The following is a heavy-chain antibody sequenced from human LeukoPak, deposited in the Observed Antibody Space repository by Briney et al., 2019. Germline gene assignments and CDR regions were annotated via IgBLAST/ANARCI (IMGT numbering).Heavy chain of an antibody. Sequence: ASVKVSCKAAGYTFTGYYMHWVRQAPGQGLEWMEWINPNSGGTNYAQKFQGWVTMTRDTSISTAYRELSRLRSDDTAVYYCARGRPVGSGSYYKYWGQGTLVTVSS. CDR1: GYTFTGYY. V-gene: IGHV1-2*04. CDR2: INPNSGGT. CDR3: ARGRPVGSGSYYKY. D-gene: IGHD3-10*01. J-gene: IGHJ4*02.